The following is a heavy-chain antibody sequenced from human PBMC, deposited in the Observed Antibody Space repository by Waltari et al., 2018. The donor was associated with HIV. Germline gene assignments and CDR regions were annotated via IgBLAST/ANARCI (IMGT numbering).Heavy chain of an antibody. V-gene: IGHV1-69*08. CDR1: GGSFTSYS. CDR2: VIPMSGTA. D-gene: IGHD3-10*01. CDR3: ASARETMGVDFDF. J-gene: IGHJ4*02. Sequence: QVQLVQSGAEVSTPGSSVKVSCKASGGSFTSYSIHWVRQAPGQGLEWMGRVIPMSGTAMKAQKFQARVTISADKSTTTAYMELTSLRTEDTAVYYCASARETMGVDFDFWGQGTLVTVSS.